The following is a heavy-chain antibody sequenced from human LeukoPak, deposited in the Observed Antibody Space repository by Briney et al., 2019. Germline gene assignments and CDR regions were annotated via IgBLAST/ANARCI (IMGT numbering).Heavy chain of an antibody. Sequence: PSETLSLTCTVSGASMTGSNYYWAWIRQPPGKGLEWIGSVYYSGSTFYNPSLKSRVTISVDKSKNQFSLKLSSVTAADTAVYYCARETYDFWSGYYYYYYMDVWGKGTTVTVSS. D-gene: IGHD3-3*01. CDR2: VYYSGST. J-gene: IGHJ6*03. CDR3: ARETYDFWSGYYYYYYMDV. V-gene: IGHV4-39*07. CDR1: GASMTGSNYY.